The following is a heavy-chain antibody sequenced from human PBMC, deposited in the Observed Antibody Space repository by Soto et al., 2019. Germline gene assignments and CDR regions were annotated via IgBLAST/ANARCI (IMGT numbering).Heavy chain of an antibody. D-gene: IGHD3-10*01. Sequence: EVQLVESGGGQVKPGGSLRLSCAASGFTFSNYNMNWVRQAPGKGLEWVSSVTSSSSFIYYADSVKGRFTISRDNAKNSLYLEMNSLTAEDTAVYYCARGGYDSGFDPWGQGTLVTVSS. V-gene: IGHV3-21*01. CDR1: GFTFSNYN. J-gene: IGHJ5*02. CDR3: ARGGYDSGFDP. CDR2: VTSSSSFI.